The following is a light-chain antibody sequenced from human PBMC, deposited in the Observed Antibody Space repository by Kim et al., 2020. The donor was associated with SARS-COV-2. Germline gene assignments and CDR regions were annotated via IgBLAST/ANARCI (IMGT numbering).Light chain of an antibody. Sequence: RVTISCTGSSSNIGAGYDVHWYQQLPGTAPKLLIYGNNNRPSGVPDRFSGSKSGTSASLAITGLQAEDEADYYCQSYDSSLSGLYVFGTGTKVTVL. CDR2: GNN. CDR3: QSYDSSLSGLYV. CDR1: SSNIGAGYD. V-gene: IGLV1-40*01. J-gene: IGLJ1*01.